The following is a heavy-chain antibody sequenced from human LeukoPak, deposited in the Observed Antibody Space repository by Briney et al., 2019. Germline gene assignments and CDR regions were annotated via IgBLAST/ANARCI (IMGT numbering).Heavy chain of an antibody. CDR2: IKQDGSEK. CDR1: GFTFSSYW. Sequence: GGSLRLSCAASGFTFSSYWMSWVRQAPGKGLEWVANIKQDGSEKYYVDSVKGRFTISRDNAKNSLYLQMNSLRAEDTAVYYCARDVVVINYYFDYWGQGTLVTVSS. D-gene: IGHD3-22*01. CDR3: ARDVVVINYYFDY. V-gene: IGHV3-7*01. J-gene: IGHJ4*02.